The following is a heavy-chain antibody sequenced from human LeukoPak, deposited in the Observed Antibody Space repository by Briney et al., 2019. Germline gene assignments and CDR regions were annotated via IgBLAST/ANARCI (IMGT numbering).Heavy chain of an antibody. CDR3: ARAGISGSGSYYNNWFDP. Sequence: GGSLRLSCAASGFTFSSYAMHWVRQAPGKGLEWVAVISYDGSNKYYADSVKGRFTISRDNSKNTLYLQMNSLRAEDTAVYYCARAGISGSGSYYNNWFDPWGQGTLVTVSS. V-gene: IGHV3-30-3*01. CDR1: GFTFSSYA. D-gene: IGHD3-10*01. CDR2: ISYDGSNK. J-gene: IGHJ5*02.